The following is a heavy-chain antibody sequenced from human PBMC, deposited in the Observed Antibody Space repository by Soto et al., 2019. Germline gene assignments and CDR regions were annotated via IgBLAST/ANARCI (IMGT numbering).Heavy chain of an antibody. V-gene: IGHV3-23*01. CDR3: AKGSATSRPYYFDY. CDR2: ITGDGGDT. CDR1: GFTFSDYY. Sequence: GGSLRLSCAVSGFTFSDYYMSWIRQAPGKGLEWVSAITGDGGDTFHADSVRGRLTISRDNSRNTLYLQMDSLRAEDTALYYCAKGSATSRPYYFDYWGQGSLVTVSS. J-gene: IGHJ4*02.